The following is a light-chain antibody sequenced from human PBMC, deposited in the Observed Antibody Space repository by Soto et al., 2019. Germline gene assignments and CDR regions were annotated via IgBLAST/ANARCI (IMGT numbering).Light chain of an antibody. CDR2: DAS. V-gene: IGKV1-5*01. J-gene: IGKJ2*01. CDR3: QQYKTYTT. CDR1: QSISTW. Sequence: DIQMNQSPSTLSASVGDRVTITCRASQSISTWLVWYQQKPGKAPKVLIYDASSLQSGVPSRFSGHGSGTDFTLTISSLQPDDSAIYYCQQYKTYTTFGQGTKLEIK.